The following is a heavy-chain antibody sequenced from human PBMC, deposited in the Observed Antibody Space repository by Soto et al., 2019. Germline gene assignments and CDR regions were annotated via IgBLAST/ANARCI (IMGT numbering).Heavy chain of an antibody. V-gene: IGHV1-69*01. D-gene: IGHD6-13*01. Sequence: QAQVVQSGAEVRKPGSSVKLSCKASEGTFNSYAIAWVRQAPGQGLEWMGGIIPYYNTLNYAQKFQDRVTITADDSTNTVSMELSSLRSDDTAVYFCESGASRWYPYFFDSWDQGTLVTVSS. CDR1: EGTFNSYA. J-gene: IGHJ4*02. CDR2: IIPYYNTL. CDR3: ESGASRWYPYFFDS.